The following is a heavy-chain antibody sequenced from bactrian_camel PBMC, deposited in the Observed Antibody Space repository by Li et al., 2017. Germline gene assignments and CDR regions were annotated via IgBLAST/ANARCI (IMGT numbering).Heavy chain of an antibody. CDR3: AADVGSMSGNCQPNY. Sequence: QVQLVESGGGSVQAGGSLRLSCVVSGYTIRTPCMGWFRQATGKEREGAAAIDTSGRTSYADSVKGRFTISRDDAKNTMYLQMNNLQPEDTAMYYCAADVGSMSGNCQPNYWGQGTQVTVS. D-gene: IGHD6*01. CDR2: IDTSGRT. CDR1: GYTIRTPC. J-gene: IGHJ4*01. V-gene: IGHV3S53*01.